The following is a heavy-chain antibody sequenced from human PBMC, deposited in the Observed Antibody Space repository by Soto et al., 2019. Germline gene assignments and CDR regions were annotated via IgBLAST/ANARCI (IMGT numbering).Heavy chain of an antibody. J-gene: IGHJ5*02. Sequence: VSVKVCCTASGYTFSISGISWVRQAPGQGLEWMGWISAYNGNTNYAQKLQGKVTMTTDTSTSTAYMELRSLRSDDTAVYYCARIAVSNWFDPWGQGTLVTVSS. CDR3: ARIAVSNWFDP. V-gene: IGHV1-18*01. D-gene: IGHD6-19*01. CDR1: GYTFSISG. CDR2: ISAYNGNT.